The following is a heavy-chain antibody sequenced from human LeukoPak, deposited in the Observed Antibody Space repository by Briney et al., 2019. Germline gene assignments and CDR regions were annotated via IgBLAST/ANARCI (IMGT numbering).Heavy chain of an antibody. J-gene: IGHJ4*02. CDR3: TRGSYGDYEY. CDR2: IDPSSTYI. CDR1: RFTFSSYT. D-gene: IGHD4-17*01. V-gene: IGHV3-21*01. Sequence: GGSLRLSCSASRFTFSSYTVNWVRQAPGKGLEWVLSIDPSSTYIYYADSVKGRFTISRDNAQNSLYLQMNSLRAEDTAVYYCTRGSYGDYEYWGQGTLVTVSS.